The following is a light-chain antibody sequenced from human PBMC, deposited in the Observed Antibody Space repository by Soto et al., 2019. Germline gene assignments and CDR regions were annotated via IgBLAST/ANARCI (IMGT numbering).Light chain of an antibody. CDR1: SREFGAYNL. CDR2: EVS. Sequence: QSVLTQPASVSGSPGQSITISCTGASREFGAYNLVSWYQQHPGKAPKLMISEVSQRPSGVSNRFSGSKSGNAASLTISGLQAEDEADYYCCSYAGGSTLYVFGTGTKVTVL. J-gene: IGLJ1*01. V-gene: IGLV2-23*02. CDR3: CSYAGGSTLYV.